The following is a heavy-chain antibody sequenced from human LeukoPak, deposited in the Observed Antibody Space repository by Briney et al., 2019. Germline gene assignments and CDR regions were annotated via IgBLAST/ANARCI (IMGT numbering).Heavy chain of an antibody. J-gene: IGHJ1*01. CDR2: IYHSGRT. Sequence: SETLSLTCAASGDYISSSSYYWGWLRQSPGTGLEWIGDIYHSGRTYYNPSLKSRVAISIDTSKNQFSLRLRSMTAADTAVFYCARRRYYDSTGYFEWGRGTLVTVSS. V-gene: IGHV4-39*01. CDR1: GDYISSSSYY. D-gene: IGHD3-22*01. CDR3: ARRRYYDSTGYFE.